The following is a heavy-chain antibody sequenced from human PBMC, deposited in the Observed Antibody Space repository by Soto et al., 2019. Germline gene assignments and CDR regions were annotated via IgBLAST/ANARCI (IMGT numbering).Heavy chain of an antibody. Sequence: QVQLVQSGAEVKKPGASVKVSCKASGYTFTSYYMHWVRQAPGQGLEWMGIINPSGGSTSYAQKFQGRVTMTRDTYTRTVYMEPSSLRSEDTAVYYCARRPRRFGGVFFDYWGQGTLVTVSS. V-gene: IGHV1-46*01. CDR1: GYTFTSYY. CDR3: ARRPRRFGGVFFDY. CDR2: INPSGGST. D-gene: IGHD3-16*01. J-gene: IGHJ4*02.